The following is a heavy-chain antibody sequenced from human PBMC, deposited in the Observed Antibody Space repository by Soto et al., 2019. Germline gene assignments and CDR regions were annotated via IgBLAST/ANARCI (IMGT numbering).Heavy chain of an antibody. V-gene: IGHV3-48*02. CDR2: ITSTSSAI. Sequence: EVQLLESGGGLAQPGGSLRLSCAASGFPFSFYSMNWVRQAPGKGLEWISYITSTSSAINYADSVRGRFTISRDNAMRSLFLHMNSRRDEDSAVYYCARDGKGAAYTHGPYYFDYWGQGALFTVSS. D-gene: IGHD1-1*01. CDR1: GFPFSFYS. J-gene: IGHJ4*02. CDR3: ARDGKGAAYTHGPYYFDY.